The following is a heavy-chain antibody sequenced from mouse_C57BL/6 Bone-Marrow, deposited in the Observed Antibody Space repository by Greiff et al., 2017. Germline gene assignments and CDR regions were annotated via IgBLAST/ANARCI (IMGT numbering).Heavy chain of an antibody. Sequence: VQLQQPGAELVRPGTSVKLSCKASGYTFTSYWMHWVKQRPGQGLEWIGVIDPSDSYTNYNQKFKGKATLTVDTSSSTAYMQLSSLTSEDSAVYYCARCTTVVAKFAYWGQGTLVTVSA. CDR3: ARCTTVVAKFAY. J-gene: IGHJ3*01. CDR2: IDPSDSYT. V-gene: IGHV1-59*01. CDR1: GYTFTSYW. D-gene: IGHD1-1*01.